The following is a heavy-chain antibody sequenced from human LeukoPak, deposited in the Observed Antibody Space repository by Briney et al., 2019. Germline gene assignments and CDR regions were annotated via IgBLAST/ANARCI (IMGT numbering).Heavy chain of an antibody. CDR2: VRYDESTK. Sequence: GGSLRLSCAASGFTFSNYGMHWVRQAPGKGLEWVAFVRYDESTKFYADSVKGRFTISRDNAKNSLYLQMNSLRAEDTAVYYCARDSSLGAFDIWGQGTMVTVSS. V-gene: IGHV3-30*02. J-gene: IGHJ3*02. D-gene: IGHD6-6*01. CDR1: GFTFSNYG. CDR3: ARDSSLGAFDI.